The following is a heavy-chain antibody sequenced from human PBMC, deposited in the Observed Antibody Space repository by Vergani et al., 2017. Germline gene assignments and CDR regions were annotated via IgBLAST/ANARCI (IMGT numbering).Heavy chain of an antibody. J-gene: IGHJ6*02. CDR1: GYTFTSYA. CDR3: ARQPPRACSRSWYRYYLYYGMDV. V-gene: IGHV7-4-1*02. D-gene: IGHD6-13*01. CDR2: INTNTGNP. Sequence: QVQLVQSGSELKKPGASVKVSCKASGYTFTSYAVNWLRQAPGQGLEWMGWINTNTGNPTYAQGFTGRVVFSLDTSVSTPYLQISSLTAEGTAVYYCARQPPRACSRSWYRYYLYYGMDVSSQRSTVTVS.